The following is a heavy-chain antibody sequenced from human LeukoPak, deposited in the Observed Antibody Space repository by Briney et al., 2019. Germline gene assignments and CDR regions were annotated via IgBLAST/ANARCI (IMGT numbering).Heavy chain of an antibody. V-gene: IGHV1-2*02. CDR2: INPNSGGT. J-gene: IGHJ5*02. Sequence: GASVKVSCKASGYTFTGYYMHWVRQARGQGLEWMGLINPNSGGTNYAQKFQGRVTMTRDTSISTAYMELSRLRSDDTAVYYCASSPVRYQLHENWFDPWGQGTLVTVSS. CDR1: GYTFTGYY. CDR3: ASSPVRYQLHENWFDP. D-gene: IGHD2-2*01.